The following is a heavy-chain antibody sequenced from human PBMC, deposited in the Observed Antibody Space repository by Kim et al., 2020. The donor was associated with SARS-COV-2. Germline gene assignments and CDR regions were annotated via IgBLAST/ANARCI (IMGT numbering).Heavy chain of an antibody. V-gene: IGHV1-69*13. CDR1: GGTFSSYA. J-gene: IGHJ4*02. CDR2: IIPIFGTA. CDR3: ARGSVNYYGSGSGFQFDY. Sequence: SVKVSCKASGGTFSSYAISWVRQAPGQGLEWMGGIIPIFGTANYAQKFQGRVTITADESTSTAYMELSSLRSEDTAVYYCARGSVNYYGSGSGFQFDYWGQGTLVTVSS. D-gene: IGHD3-10*01.